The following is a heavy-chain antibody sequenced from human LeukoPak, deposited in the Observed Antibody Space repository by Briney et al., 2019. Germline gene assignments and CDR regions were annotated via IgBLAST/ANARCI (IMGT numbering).Heavy chain of an antibody. V-gene: IGHV4-4*08. J-gene: IGHJ2*01. CDR1: GGSITSYY. Sequence: SETLSLTCTVSGGSITSYYWSWIRQPPGKGLEWIGYIHPSGSTNYNYNPSLKSRVTMSVDTSKNQLSLNLNSVAAADTAVYYCASGRFPYYFDLWGRGTLVTVSS. CDR2: IHPSGSTNY. CDR3: ASGRFPYYFDL. D-gene: IGHD3-10*01.